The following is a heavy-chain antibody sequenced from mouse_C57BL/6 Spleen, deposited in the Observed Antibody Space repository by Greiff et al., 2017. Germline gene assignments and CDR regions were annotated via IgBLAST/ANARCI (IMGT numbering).Heavy chain of an antibody. J-gene: IGHJ2*01. V-gene: IGHV1-55*01. CDR1: GYTFTSYW. CDR3: ARKDYGSAYFDY. CDR2: IYPGSGST. Sequence: VQLQQPGAELVKPGASVKMSCKASGYTFTSYWITWVKQRPGQGLEWIGDIYPGSGSTNYNEKFKSKATLTVDTSSSTAYMQLSSLTSEDSAVYDCARKDYGSAYFDYWGQGTTLTVSS. D-gene: IGHD1-1*01.